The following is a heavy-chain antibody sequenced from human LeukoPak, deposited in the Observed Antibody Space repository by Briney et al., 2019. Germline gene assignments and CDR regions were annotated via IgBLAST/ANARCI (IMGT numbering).Heavy chain of an antibody. D-gene: IGHD3-22*01. Sequence: SVKVSCKASGGTFSSYAISWVRQAPGQGLEWMGGIIPIFGAANYAQKFQGRVTITTDESTSTAYMELSSLRSEDTAVYYCARDGDYYDSSGYTIDAFDIWGQGTMVTVSS. CDR1: GGTFSSYA. CDR2: IIPIFGAA. V-gene: IGHV1-69*05. CDR3: ARDGDYYDSSGYTIDAFDI. J-gene: IGHJ3*02.